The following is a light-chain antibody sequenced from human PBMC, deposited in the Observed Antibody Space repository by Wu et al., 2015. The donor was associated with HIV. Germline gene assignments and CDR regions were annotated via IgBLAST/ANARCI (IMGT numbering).Light chain of an antibody. V-gene: IGKV3-20*01. Sequence: EIVMTQSPATLSVSPGETVTLSCRASQNIRSNLAWFQQKPGQTPRLLIYGASSRAAGIPDRFSGSGSGTDFTLTISRLEPEDFAVYYCQQYGFSQLTFGGGTKVEIK. CDR3: QQYGFSQLT. J-gene: IGKJ4*01. CDR1: QNIRSN. CDR2: GAS.